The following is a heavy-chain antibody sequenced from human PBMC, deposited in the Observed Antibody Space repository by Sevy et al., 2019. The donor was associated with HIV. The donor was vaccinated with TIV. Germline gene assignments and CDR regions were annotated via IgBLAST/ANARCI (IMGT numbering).Heavy chain of an antibody. CDR1: GGSITSSGHY. CDR3: ARVAGGENYAHGIDV. D-gene: IGHD2-21*01. V-gene: IGHV4-39*01. J-gene: IGHJ6*02. CDR2: VYYVGNS. Sequence: SETLSLTCTVSGGSITSSGHYWGWIRQSPGKGLEWIGAVYYVGNSYANPSLTRRVTITEDTSKNLFSLSMTPLTAADTAIYYCARVAGGENYAHGIDVWGLGTSVTVSS.